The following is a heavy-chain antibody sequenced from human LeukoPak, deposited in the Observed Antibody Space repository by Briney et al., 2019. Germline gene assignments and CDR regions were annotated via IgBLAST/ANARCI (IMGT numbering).Heavy chain of an antibody. V-gene: IGHV4-39*07. CDR1: GGSISSSNYY. CDR3: ARVSSSSWYRGVGFDP. D-gene: IGHD6-13*01. J-gene: IGHJ5*02. CDR2: IYYSGDT. Sequence: PSETLSLTCTVSGGSISSSNYYWGWLRQPPGKGLEWIGSIYYSGDTYYHPSLKSRVTISVDTSKNQFSLKLSSVTAADTAVYYCARVSSSSWYRGVGFDPWGQGTLVTVSS.